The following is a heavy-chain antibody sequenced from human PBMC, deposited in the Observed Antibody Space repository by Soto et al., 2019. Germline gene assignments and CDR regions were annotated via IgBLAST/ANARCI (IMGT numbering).Heavy chain of an antibody. Sequence: GGSLRLSCAASGFTFSSYSMNWVRQAPGKGLEWVSYISSSSSTIYYADSLKGRFTISRDNAKNSLYLQMNSLRAEDTAVYYCARGGFVVVVAANDWFDPWGQGTLVTVSS. V-gene: IGHV3-48*01. CDR2: ISSSSSTI. D-gene: IGHD2-15*01. J-gene: IGHJ5*02. CDR1: GFTFSSYS. CDR3: ARGGFVVVVAANDWFDP.